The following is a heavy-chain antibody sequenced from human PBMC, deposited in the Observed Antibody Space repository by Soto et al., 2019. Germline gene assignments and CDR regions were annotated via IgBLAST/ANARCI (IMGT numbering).Heavy chain of an antibody. CDR2: VFHTGST. CDR1: GYSIRSNDYF. D-gene: IGHD2-15*01. CDR3: ARSPVRFRWEGGLDS. J-gene: IGHJ5*01. Sequence: VQLQESGPGLVKPSQTLSLTCNVSGYSIRSNDYFWNWIRQPPGKGLEWLGYVFHTGSTDYNPSLRSRLSISLDTSKNQFSLRLKSVTAADTAVYYCARSPVRFRWEGGLDSWGQGSLVVVSS. V-gene: IGHV4-30-4*08.